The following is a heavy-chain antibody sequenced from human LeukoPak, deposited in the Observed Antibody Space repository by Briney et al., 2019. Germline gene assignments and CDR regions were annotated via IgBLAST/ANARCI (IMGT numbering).Heavy chain of an antibody. CDR2: ISYDGSNK. D-gene: IGHD3-9*01. CDR1: GFTFSSYA. V-gene: IGHV3-30*04. Sequence: GGSLRLSCAASGFTFSSYAVHWVRQAPGKGLEWVAVISYDGSNKYYADSVKGRFTISRDNSKNTLYLQMNSLRAEDTAVYYCARDTYYDILTGPQPTGFDYWGQGTLVTVSS. CDR3: ARDTYYDILTGPQPTGFDY. J-gene: IGHJ4*02.